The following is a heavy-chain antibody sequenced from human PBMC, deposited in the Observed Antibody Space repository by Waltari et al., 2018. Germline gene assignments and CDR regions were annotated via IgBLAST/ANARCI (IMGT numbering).Heavy chain of an antibody. J-gene: IGHJ5*02. Sequence: QVQLVQSGAEVKKPGASVKVSCKASGYTFTGYYMHWVRQAPGQGLEWRGRINPTSGGKNYEKKFQGRVTMTRDTSISTAYMELSRLGSDATAVYYGATWGSSQSLGWFDPWGQGTLVTVSS. CDR3: ATWGSSQSLGWFDP. D-gene: IGHD6-13*01. CDR1: GYTFTGYY. V-gene: IGHV1-2*06. CDR2: INPTSGGK.